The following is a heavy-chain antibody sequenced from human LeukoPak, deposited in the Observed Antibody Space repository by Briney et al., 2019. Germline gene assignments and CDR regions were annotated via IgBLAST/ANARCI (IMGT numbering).Heavy chain of an antibody. CDR2: INHSGST. V-gene: IGHV4-34*01. Sequence: SEILSLTCAAYGGSFSGYYWSWIRQPPGKGLEWIGEINHSGSTNYNPSLKSRVTISVDTSKNQFSLKLSSVTAADTAVYYCARNQLRRRYYYYGMDVWGKGTTVTVSS. CDR1: GGSFSGYY. D-gene: IGHD5-24*01. J-gene: IGHJ6*04. CDR3: ARNQLRRRYYYYGMDV.